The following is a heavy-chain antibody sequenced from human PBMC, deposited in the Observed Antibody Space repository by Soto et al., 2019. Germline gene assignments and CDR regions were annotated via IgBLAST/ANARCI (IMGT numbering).Heavy chain of an antibody. J-gene: IGHJ4*02. CDR2: ISGSGGST. Sequence: GGSLRLSCAASGFTLSSYAMSWVRQAPGKGLEWVSAISGSGGSTYYADSVKGRFTISRDNSKDTLYLQMNSLRAEDTAVYYCAKVPRERYCSSTSCWHFDYWGQGTLVTVSS. CDR3: AKVPRERYCSSTSCWHFDY. D-gene: IGHD2-2*01. CDR1: GFTLSSYA. V-gene: IGHV3-23*01.